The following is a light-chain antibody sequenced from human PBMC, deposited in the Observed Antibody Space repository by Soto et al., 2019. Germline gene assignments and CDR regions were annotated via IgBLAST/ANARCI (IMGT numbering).Light chain of an antibody. Sequence: EIVMTQSPANLSVSPGERATLSCRASQSVNSNLAWYQHKPGQAPRLLIYGASTRATGIPARFSGSGSGTEFTLTISSLQSEDFVVYYCQQYNNWPPLTFGGGTKVEIK. V-gene: IGKV3-15*01. CDR2: GAS. CDR1: QSVNSN. J-gene: IGKJ4*01. CDR3: QQYNNWPPLT.